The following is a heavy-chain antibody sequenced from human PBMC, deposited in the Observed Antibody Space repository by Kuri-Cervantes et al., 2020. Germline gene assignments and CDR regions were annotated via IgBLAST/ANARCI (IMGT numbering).Heavy chain of an antibody. V-gene: IGHV4-4*02. CDR2: IYHSGST. CDR1: GGSISSSNW. D-gene: IGHD3-10*01. J-gene: IGHJ4*02. CDR3: ARTHYYGSGSYTQRDY. Sequence: GSLRLSCAVSGGSISSSNWWSWVRQPPGKGLEWIGSIYHSGSTYYNPSLKSRVTISVDTSKNQFSLKLSSVTAADTAVYYCARTHYYGSGSYTQRDYWGQGTLVTVSS.